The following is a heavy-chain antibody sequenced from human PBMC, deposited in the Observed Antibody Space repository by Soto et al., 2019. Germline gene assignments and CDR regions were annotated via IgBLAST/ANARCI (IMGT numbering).Heavy chain of an antibody. CDR1: GGSISSSSYY. J-gene: IGHJ5*02. D-gene: IGHD4-17*01. V-gene: IGHV4-39*01. Sequence: SETLSLTCTVSGGSISSSSYYWGWIRQPPGKGLEWIGSIYYSGSTYYNPSLKSRVTISVDTSKNQFSLKLSSVTAADTAVYYCARRDYEVNWFDPWGQGTLVTVSS. CDR2: IYYSGST. CDR3: ARRDYEVNWFDP.